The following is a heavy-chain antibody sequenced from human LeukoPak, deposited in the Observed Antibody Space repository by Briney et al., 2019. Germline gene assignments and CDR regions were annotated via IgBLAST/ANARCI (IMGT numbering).Heavy chain of an antibody. V-gene: IGHV4-38-2*01. CDR1: GFTFSNYE. Sequence: GSLRLSCAASGFTFSNYEMIWVRQAPGKGLEWIGSMYYSGSTYYNSSIKSRVTLSLGRSESQFSLKLRSVTAADTAVYYCARYGLLGISEINGFDLWGQGTMVTVSS. CDR3: ARYGLLGISEINGFDL. CDR2: MYYSGST. J-gene: IGHJ3*01. D-gene: IGHD2-15*01.